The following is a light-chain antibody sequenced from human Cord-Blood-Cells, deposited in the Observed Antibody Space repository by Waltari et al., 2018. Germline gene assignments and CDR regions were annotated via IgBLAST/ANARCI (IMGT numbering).Light chain of an antibody. V-gene: IGLV2-23*01. Sequence: QSALTQPASVSGSPGPSITISCTGTSSAVGSYNLVSWYQQHPGKAPKLMIYEGNKRPSGVSNRFSGSKSGNTASLTISGLQAEDEADYYCCSYAGSSTWVFGGGTKLTVL. CDR1: SSAVGSYNL. CDR3: CSYAGSSTWV. CDR2: EGN. J-gene: IGLJ2*01.